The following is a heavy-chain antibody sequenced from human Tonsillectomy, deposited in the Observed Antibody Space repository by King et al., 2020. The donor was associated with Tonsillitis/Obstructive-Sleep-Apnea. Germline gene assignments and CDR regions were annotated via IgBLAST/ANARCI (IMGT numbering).Heavy chain of an antibody. Sequence: VQLVESGGGLVKPGGSRRLSCAASGFTFSNAELSWVRQAPGKGPEWFGRIKRKSKGETTDYNAHVGGRFTISRVDSKNTLVLQMNSLKTEDTAVYYCATDWGSGTYYVRAFDVWGLGTMVTVSS. J-gene: IGHJ3*01. D-gene: IGHD1-26*01. CDR1: GFTFSNAE. CDR2: IKRKSKGETT. CDR3: ATDWGSGTYYVRAFDV. V-gene: IGHV3-15*01.